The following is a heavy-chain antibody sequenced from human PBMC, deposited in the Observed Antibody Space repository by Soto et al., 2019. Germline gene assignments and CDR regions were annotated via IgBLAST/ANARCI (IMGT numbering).Heavy chain of an antibody. CDR1: GFTFSSYA. CDR3: AKDLPLWVHCSSTSCYGPFDY. Sequence: GGSLRLSCAASGFTFSSYAMSWVRQAPGKGLEWVSAISGSGGSTYYADSVKGRFTISRDNSKNTLYLQMNSLRAEDTAVYYCAKDLPLWVHCSSTSCYGPFDYWGQGTLVTVSS. J-gene: IGHJ4*02. CDR2: ISGSGGST. V-gene: IGHV3-23*01. D-gene: IGHD2-2*01.